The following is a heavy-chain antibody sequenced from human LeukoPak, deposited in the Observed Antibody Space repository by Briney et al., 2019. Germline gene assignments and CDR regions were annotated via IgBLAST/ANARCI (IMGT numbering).Heavy chain of an antibody. Sequence: PGGSLRLSCAASGFTFSSYSMNWVRQAPGKGLEWVSSISSSSSCIYYADSVKGRFTISRDNAKNSLYLQMNSLRAEDTAVYYCARVRRYQLLSAFDIWGQGTMVTVSS. CDR1: GFTFSSYS. J-gene: IGHJ3*02. CDR3: ARVRRYQLLSAFDI. CDR2: ISSSSSCI. V-gene: IGHV3-21*01. D-gene: IGHD2-2*01.